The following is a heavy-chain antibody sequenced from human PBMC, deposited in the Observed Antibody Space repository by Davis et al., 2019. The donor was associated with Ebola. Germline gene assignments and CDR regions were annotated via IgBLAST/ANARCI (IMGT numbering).Heavy chain of an antibody. J-gene: IGHJ4*02. CDR3: AKSHSSGYFSGFDY. D-gene: IGHD3-22*01. V-gene: IGHV3-30*18. Sequence: GGSLRLSCAASGFTFSSYAIRWVRQAPGKGLEWVAVISYDGSDEYYTDSVKGRFTISRDNSKNTLNLQMNSLRAEDTAVYYCAKSHSSGYFSGFDYWGQGTLVTVSS. CDR1: GFTFSSYA. CDR2: ISYDGSDE.